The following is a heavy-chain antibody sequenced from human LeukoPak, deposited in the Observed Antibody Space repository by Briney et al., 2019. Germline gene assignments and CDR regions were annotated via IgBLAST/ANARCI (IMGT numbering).Heavy chain of an antibody. CDR1: GGTFSSYA. J-gene: IGHJ6*03. Sequence: SVKVSCKASGGTFSSYAISWVRQAPGQGLEWMGGIIPIFGTANYAQKFQGRVTITTDESTSTAYMELSSLRSEDTAVYYCARGGTTVVTPRGYYYYYYMDVWGKGTTVTVSS. V-gene: IGHV1-69*05. CDR3: ARGGTTVVTPRGYYYYYYMDV. CDR2: IIPIFGTA. D-gene: IGHD4-23*01.